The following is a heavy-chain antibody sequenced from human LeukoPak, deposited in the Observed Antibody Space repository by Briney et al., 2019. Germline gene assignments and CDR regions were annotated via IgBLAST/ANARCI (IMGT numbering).Heavy chain of an antibody. CDR2: INPNSGGT. J-gene: IGHJ5*02. CDR1: GYTFTGYY. Sequence: ASVKVSCKASGYTFTGYYMHWVRQAPGQGLEWMGWINPNSGGTNYAQKFQGRVTMTRDTSISTAYMELSRLRSDDTAVYYCARDLFGYDFWSGYWNWFDPWGQGTLVTVSS. CDR3: ARDLFGYDFWSGYWNWFDP. V-gene: IGHV1-2*02. D-gene: IGHD3-3*01.